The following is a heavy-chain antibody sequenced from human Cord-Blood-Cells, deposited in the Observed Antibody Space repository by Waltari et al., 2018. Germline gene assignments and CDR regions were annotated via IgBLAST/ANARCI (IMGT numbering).Heavy chain of an antibody. V-gene: IGHV3-15*01. CDR2: IKSKTDGGTT. J-gene: IGHJ3*02. CDR1: GFTFSNAW. Sequence: EVQLVESGGGLVKPGGSLRLSCAASGFTFSNAWMSWVRPAPGKGLEWVGRIKSKTDGGTTDYAAPVKGRFTISRDDSKNTLYLQMNSLKTEDTAVYYCTTDIVVPAANAFDIWGQGTMVTVSS. D-gene: IGHD2-2*01. CDR3: TTDIVVPAANAFDI.